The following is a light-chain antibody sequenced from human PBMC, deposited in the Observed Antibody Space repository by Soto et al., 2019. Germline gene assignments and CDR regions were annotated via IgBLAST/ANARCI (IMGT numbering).Light chain of an antibody. V-gene: IGKV3-15*01. CDR2: GAS. Sequence: EIVMTQYPDTLSVSPVETATLTFRASQSVRTNLAWYQHKPGQSPRLLIYGASNRATGFPARFSGSGSGTDFTLTISSLQPEDFATYYCQQSYSTPPGTFGQGTKVDIK. J-gene: IGKJ1*01. CDR1: QSVRTN. CDR3: QQSYSTPPGT.